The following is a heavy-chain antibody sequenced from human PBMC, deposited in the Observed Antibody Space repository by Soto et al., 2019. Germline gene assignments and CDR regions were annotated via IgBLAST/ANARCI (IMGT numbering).Heavy chain of an antibody. Sequence: SETLSLTCTVSGGSISNYYWSWIRQPPGKGLEWIGYFYYTGITNYNPSLKSRISMSVDTSKNQFSLKLSSVTAADTAVYYCARHVVESLSFRERVHHLDYWGHGTLVTVSS. CDR3: ARHVVESLSFRERVHHLDY. V-gene: IGHV4-59*08. CDR2: FYYTGIT. CDR1: GGSISNYY. D-gene: IGHD3-10*01. J-gene: IGHJ4*01.